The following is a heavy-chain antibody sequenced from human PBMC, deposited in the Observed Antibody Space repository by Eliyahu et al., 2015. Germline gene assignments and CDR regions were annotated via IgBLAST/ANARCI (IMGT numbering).Heavy chain of an antibody. V-gene: IGHV3-21*01. CDR3: ARDRSSGSMNLDY. CDR1: GFXFSSYS. Sequence: EVQLVESGGGLVKPGGSLXLSXAASGFXFSSYSMNWVRQAPGKGLGWVSSISSSSSYIYYADSVKGRFTISRDNAKNSLYLQMNSLRAEDTAVYYCARDRSSGSMNLDYWGQGTLVTVSS. CDR2: ISSSSSYI. J-gene: IGHJ4*02. D-gene: IGHD3-22*01.